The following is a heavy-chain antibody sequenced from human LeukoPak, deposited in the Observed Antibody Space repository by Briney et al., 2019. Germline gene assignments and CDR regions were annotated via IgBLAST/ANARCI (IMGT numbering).Heavy chain of an antibody. J-gene: IGHJ4*02. Sequence: PGGSLRLSCAASGSTLRNLVLRWVRQAPRKGLEWVSTINDSDDTTYYGDSVKGRFTMSRDNSKNTVFLQMNSLSAEDTAVYYCAKPSSSGLDYWGQGTLVTVSS. V-gene: IGHV3-23*01. CDR3: AKPSSSGLDY. CDR2: INDSDDTT. D-gene: IGHD6-19*01. CDR1: GSTLRNLV.